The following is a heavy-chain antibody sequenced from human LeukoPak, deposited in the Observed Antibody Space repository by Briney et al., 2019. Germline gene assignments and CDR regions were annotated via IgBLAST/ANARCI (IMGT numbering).Heavy chain of an antibody. J-gene: IGHJ3*02. CDR3: ARDRDRGNAFDI. CDR2: INPNSGGT. V-gene: IGHV1-2*02. CDR1: GYTFTGYY. D-gene: IGHD3-10*01. Sequence: GASVKVSCKASGYTFTGYYMHWVRQAPGQGLEWMGWINPNSGGTNYAQKFQGRVTMTRDTSISTAYMELSRLGSDDTAVYYCARDRDRGNAFDIWGQGTMVTVSS.